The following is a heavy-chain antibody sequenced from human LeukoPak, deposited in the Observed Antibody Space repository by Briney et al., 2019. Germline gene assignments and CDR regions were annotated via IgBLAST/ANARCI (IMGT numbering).Heavy chain of an antibody. D-gene: IGHD4-23*01. J-gene: IGHJ4*02. V-gene: IGHV3-23*01. CDR2: VANSGVDT. CDR3: AKSHSVAQRGYFDY. Sequence: GSLRLSCAASGFTFSTYAMSWVRQAPGKGLEWVSTVANSGVDTYYADSVRGRFTISRDNSRNTVYLQINSLRAEDPAVYYCAKSHSVAQRGYFDYWGQGTLVTVSS. CDR1: GFTFSTYA.